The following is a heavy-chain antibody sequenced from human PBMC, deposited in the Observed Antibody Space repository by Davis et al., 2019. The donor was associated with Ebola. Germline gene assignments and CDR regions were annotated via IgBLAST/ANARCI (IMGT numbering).Heavy chain of an antibody. Sequence: GESLKISCAASGFTFNKYPMHWVRQAPGKGLEWVAVTWYAGKNQYYADSLRGRFTISRDNSKNTLYLEMDNLGVEDTAVYYCARGFPGGDYMSDFWGQGALVTVSS. CDR3: ARGFPGGDYMSDF. D-gene: IGHD4-17*01. CDR1: GFTFNKYP. V-gene: IGHV3-33*01. CDR2: TWYAGKNQ. J-gene: IGHJ4*02.